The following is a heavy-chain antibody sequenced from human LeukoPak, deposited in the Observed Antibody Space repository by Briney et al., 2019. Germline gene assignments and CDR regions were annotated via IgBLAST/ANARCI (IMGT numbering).Heavy chain of an antibody. CDR3: AKDRVAVTRLGAFDI. V-gene: IGHV3-23*01. J-gene: IGHJ3*02. CDR2: ISGSGGST. Sequence: GGSLRLSCAASGFTFSRYAMSWVRQAPGKGLEWVSAISGSGGSTYYADSVKGRFTISRDNSKNTLYLQMNSLRAEDTAVYYCAKDRVAVTRLGAFDIWGQGTMVTVSS. D-gene: IGHD3-3*01. CDR1: GFTFSRYA.